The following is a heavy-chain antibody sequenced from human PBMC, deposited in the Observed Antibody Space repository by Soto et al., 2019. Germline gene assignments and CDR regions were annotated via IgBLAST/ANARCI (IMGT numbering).Heavy chain of an antibody. CDR2: ISGSGGST. Sequence: GGSLRLSCVASGFSFSSYAMSWVRQAPGKGLEWVSAISGSGGSTYYADSVKGRFTISRDNSKNTLYLQMNSLRPEDTAVYYCAKGSVVMVYVYWGQGTLVTVSS. J-gene: IGHJ4*02. CDR1: GFSFSSYA. V-gene: IGHV3-23*01. CDR3: AKGSVVMVYVY. D-gene: IGHD2-8*01.